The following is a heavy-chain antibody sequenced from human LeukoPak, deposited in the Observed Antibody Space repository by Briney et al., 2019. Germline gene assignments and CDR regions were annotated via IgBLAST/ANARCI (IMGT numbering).Heavy chain of an antibody. J-gene: IGHJ4*02. CDR2: ISYDGSNK. CDR3: ARDVFSSTFDY. Sequence: GRSLRLSCAASGFTFSSYAMHWVRQAPGKGLEWVAVISYDGSNKYYADSVKGRFTISRDNAKNTLYLQMNSLRAEDTAVYYCARDVFSSTFDYWGQGTLVTVSS. V-gene: IGHV3-30-3*01. D-gene: IGHD6-13*01. CDR1: GFTFSSYA.